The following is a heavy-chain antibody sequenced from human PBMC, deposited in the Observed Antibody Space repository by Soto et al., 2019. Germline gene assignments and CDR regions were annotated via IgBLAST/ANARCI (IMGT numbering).Heavy chain of an antibody. CDR1: GFSFSHYW. CDR3: ADSWLPTSY. D-gene: IGHD3-10*01. V-gene: IGHV3-74*01. Sequence: GWSLRLSCAASGFSFSHYWMHWVRQAPGKGLVWVSRISPDGRTTTYADSVKGRFTISRDNARSTLYLQMNSLTVEDGAVYYCADSWLPTSYWGPGTLVTVSS. CDR2: ISPDGRTT. J-gene: IGHJ4*02.